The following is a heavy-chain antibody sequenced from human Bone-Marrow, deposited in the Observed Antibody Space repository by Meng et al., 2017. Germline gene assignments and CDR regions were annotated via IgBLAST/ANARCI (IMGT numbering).Heavy chain of an antibody. CDR2: IGCDSETT. CDR3: AKVNWGSSLDNS. V-gene: IGHV3-23*04. J-gene: IGHJ4*02. CDR1: GFTFNSSP. Sequence: EVPLVEVGGGVAQPGRPLGLLCATSGFTFNSSPCSWCRQAPGKGVEGVAGIGCDSETTNYADSVRGRFTVSRDTSKSTLYLQMYTLRAADTALYFCAKVNWGSSLDNSWGQGTLVTVSS. D-gene: IGHD7-27*01.